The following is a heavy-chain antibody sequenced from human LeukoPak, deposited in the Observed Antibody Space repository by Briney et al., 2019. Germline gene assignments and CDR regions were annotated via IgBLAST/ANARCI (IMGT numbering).Heavy chain of an antibody. J-gene: IGHJ3*02. V-gene: IGHV1-2*02. Sequence: ASVKVSCKASEYTFSVYHIHWVRLAPGQGLEWMAWINPNSGDTNYAQKFQGRVTMTRDTSISTAYMELSRLRSDDTAVYYCARVSHYDSSGYLGSRAFDIWGQGTMVTVSS. CDR2: INPNSGDT. CDR3: ARVSHYDSSGYLGSRAFDI. D-gene: IGHD3-22*01. CDR1: EYTFSVYH.